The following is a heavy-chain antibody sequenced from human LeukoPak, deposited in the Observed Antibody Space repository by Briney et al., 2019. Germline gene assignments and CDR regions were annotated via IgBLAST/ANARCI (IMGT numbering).Heavy chain of an antibody. V-gene: IGHV3-30*02. CDR2: IRYDGSNK. Sequence: GGSLRPSCAASGFTFSSYGMHWVRQAPGKGLEWVAFIRYDGSNKYYADSVKGRFTISRDNSKNTLYLQMNSLRAEDTAVYYCAKDDSYGSGPYGMDVWGQGTTVTVSS. CDR3: AKDDSYGSGPYGMDV. CDR1: GFTFSSYG. D-gene: IGHD3-10*01. J-gene: IGHJ6*02.